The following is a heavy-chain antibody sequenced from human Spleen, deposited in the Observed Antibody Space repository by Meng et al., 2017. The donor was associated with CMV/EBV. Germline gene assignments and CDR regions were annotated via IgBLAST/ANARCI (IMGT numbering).Heavy chain of an antibody. D-gene: IGHD4-17*01. Sequence: LTFSDYYMTWIRQAPGKGLEWLSYVDRTGRTIYYADSVKGRFTISRDNSKNSLYLQLNSLRAEDTAVYYCARRITRDYGYKYYGMDVWGQGTTVTVSS. V-gene: IGHV3-11*01. CDR3: ARRITRDYGYKYYGMDV. CDR1: LTFSDYY. CDR2: VDRTGRTI. J-gene: IGHJ6*02.